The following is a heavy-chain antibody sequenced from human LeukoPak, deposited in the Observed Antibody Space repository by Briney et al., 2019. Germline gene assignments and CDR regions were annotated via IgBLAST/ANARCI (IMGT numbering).Heavy chain of an antibody. CDR3: ARVHIVTGTYFDS. Sequence: AETLLLSCTISGDSMSGYSWSWLRQPAGKELEWIGRIYTSYFTEYNLSLDGRVTMSIDTSKNQFSLMLDSVTAADTAIYYCARVHIVTGTYFDSWGQGALVSVCS. J-gene: IGHJ4*02. CDR2: IYTSYFT. CDR1: GDSMSGYS. D-gene: IGHD3-10*01. V-gene: IGHV4-4*07.